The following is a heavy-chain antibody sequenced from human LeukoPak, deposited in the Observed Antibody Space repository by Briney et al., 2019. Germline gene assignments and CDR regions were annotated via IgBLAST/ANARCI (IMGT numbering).Heavy chain of an antibody. CDR2: FYHSVRT. V-gene: IGHV4-38-2*02. CDR3: ARSPVLDACDI. J-gene: IGHJ3*02. Sequence: KLSETLSLTCTVSGYSISSGYYWGWIRHPPGKGLEWLGSFYHSVRTYYNPSLKSRVTISVDTSKNQFSLNLSSVTAADTAVYYCARSPVLDACDIWGQGTMVTVSS. CDR1: GYSISSGYY.